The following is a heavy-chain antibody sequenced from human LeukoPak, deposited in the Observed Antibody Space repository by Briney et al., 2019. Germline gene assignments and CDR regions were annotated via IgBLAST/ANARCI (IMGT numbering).Heavy chain of an antibody. Sequence: ASVKVSCKASGYTFTAYYIHWVRQAPGQGLEWMGWINPNGGGTNYAQKFQGRVTMTGDTSISTAYMELSRLRSDDTAVYYCRRRSTVAIDGFDIWGQGTAVTVSS. V-gene: IGHV1-2*02. CDR1: GYTFTAYY. CDR3: RRRSTVAIDGFDI. D-gene: IGHD4-23*01. J-gene: IGHJ3*02. CDR2: INPNGGGT.